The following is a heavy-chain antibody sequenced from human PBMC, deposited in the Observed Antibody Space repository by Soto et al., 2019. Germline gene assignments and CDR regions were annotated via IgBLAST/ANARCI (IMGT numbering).Heavy chain of an antibody. CDR1: GYTFTSYG. V-gene: IGHV1-18*01. Sequence: QVHLVQSGAEVKKPGASVKVSCKASGYTFTSYGITWVRQAPGQGLEWMGWISAHNGNTDYAQKLQGRVIVTRDTSPSTAYMELRSARSDDTAVYCCARGGYGDYWGQGALVTVSS. CDR2: ISAHNGNT. CDR3: ARGGYGDY. D-gene: IGHD1-1*01. J-gene: IGHJ4*02.